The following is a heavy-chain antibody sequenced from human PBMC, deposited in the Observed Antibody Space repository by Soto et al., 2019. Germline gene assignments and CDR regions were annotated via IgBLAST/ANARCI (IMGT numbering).Heavy chain of an antibody. D-gene: IGHD6-13*01. J-gene: IGHJ6*02. Sequence: GGSLRLSCAASGFTFSSYAMSWVRQAPGKGLEWVSAMSGSGGSTYYADSVKGRFTISRDNSRNTLYLQMNSLRAEDTAVYYCAKTGGSWWGMDVWGQGTTVTVSS. CDR3: AKTGGSWWGMDV. V-gene: IGHV3-23*01. CDR1: GFTFSSYA. CDR2: MSGSGGST.